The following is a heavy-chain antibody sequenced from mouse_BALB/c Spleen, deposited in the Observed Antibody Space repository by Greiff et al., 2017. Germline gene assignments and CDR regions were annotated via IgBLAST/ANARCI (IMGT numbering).Heavy chain of an antibody. CDR3: ATIYYGNYEGAMDY. CDR2: INPSSGYT. V-gene: IGHV1-4*01. J-gene: IGHJ4*01. D-gene: IGHD2-1*01. CDR1: GYTFTSYT. Sequence: QVQLQQSGAELARPGASVKMSCKASGYTFTSYTMHWVKQRPGQGLEWIGYINPSSGYTNYNQKFKDKATLTADKSSSTAYMQLSSLTSEDSAVYYCATIYYGNYEGAMDYWGQGTSVTVSS.